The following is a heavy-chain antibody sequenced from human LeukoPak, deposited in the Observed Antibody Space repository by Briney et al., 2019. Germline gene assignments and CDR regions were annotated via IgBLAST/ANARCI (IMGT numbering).Heavy chain of an antibody. CDR2: IYYSGST. J-gene: IGHJ6*03. V-gene: IGHV4-30-4*01. CDR3: ARVSQQLVSGGTAHYYYYMDV. Sequence: SQTLSLTCTVSGGSISSGDYYWSWIRQPPGKGLEWIGYIYYSGSTYYNPSLKSRVTISVDTSKNQFSLKLSSVTAADTAVYYCARVSQQLVSGGTAHYYYYMDVWGKGTTVTVSS. D-gene: IGHD6-6*01. CDR1: GGSISSGDYY.